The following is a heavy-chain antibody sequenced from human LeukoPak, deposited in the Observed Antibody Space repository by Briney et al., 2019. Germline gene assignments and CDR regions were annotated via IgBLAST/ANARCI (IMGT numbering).Heavy chain of an antibody. V-gene: IGHV3-64*01. CDR3: ARYGATTAFDI. J-gene: IGHJ3*02. Sequence: PGGSLRLSCAASGFTFSSYAMHWVRQAPGKGLEYVSAISSNGGSTYYANSVKGRFTISRDNSKNTLYLQMGSLRAEDMAVYYCARYGATTAFDIWGQGTMVTVSS. D-gene: IGHD1-26*01. CDR1: GFTFSSYA. CDR2: ISSNGGST.